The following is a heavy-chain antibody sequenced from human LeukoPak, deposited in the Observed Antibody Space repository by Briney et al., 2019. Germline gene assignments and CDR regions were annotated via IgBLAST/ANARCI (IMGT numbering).Heavy chain of an antibody. V-gene: IGHV4-59*08. D-gene: IGHD3-10*01. J-gene: IGHJ6*02. CDR3: ARHLPLYGSGSYGYYYGMDV. CDR2: IYYSGST. Sequence: SETLSLTCTVSGGSISSYYWSWIRQPPGKGLEWIGYIYYSGSTNYNPSLKSRVTISVDTSKNQFSLKLSSVTAADTAVYYCARHLPLYGSGSYGYYYGMDVWGQGTTVTVSS. CDR1: GGSISSYY.